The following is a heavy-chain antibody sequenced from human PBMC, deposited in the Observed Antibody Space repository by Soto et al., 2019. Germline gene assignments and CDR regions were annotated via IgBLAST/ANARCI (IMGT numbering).Heavy chain of an antibody. D-gene: IGHD3-10*01. CDR3: AREFKGITSSI. J-gene: IGHJ3*02. V-gene: IGHV1-18*01. CDR1: GYTFTSYG. CDR2: ISAYNGNT. Sequence: ASVKVSCKASGYTFTSYGISWVRQAPGQGLEWMGWISAYNGNTNYAQKLQGRVTMTTDTFTSTAYMDLRSLRSDDTAVYYCAREFKGITSSIWGQGTMVTVSS.